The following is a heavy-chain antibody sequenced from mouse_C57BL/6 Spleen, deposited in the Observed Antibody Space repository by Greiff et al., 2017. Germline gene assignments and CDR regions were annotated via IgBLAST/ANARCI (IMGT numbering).Heavy chain of an antibody. D-gene: IGHD1-1*01. J-gene: IGHJ2*01. CDR1: GFTFSSYG. V-gene: IGHV5-6*02. CDR3: ARGGFYYGSSGYYFDY. Sequence: EVMLVESGGDLVKPGGSLKLSCAASGFTFSSYGMSWVRQTPDKRLEWVATISSGGSYTYYPDGVKGRFTISRDNAKNTLYLQMSSLKSEDTAMYYCARGGFYYGSSGYYFDYWGQGTTLTVSS. CDR2: ISSGGSYT.